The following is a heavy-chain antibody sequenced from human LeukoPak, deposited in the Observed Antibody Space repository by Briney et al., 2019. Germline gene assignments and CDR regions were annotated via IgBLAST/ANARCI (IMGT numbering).Heavy chain of an antibody. CDR1: GFIFSNYG. CDR2: ISGSGSST. J-gene: IGHJ3*02. Sequence: GGSLRLSCAASGFIFSNYGMNWVRQAPGKGLDWVSSISGSGSSTYYAESVKGRVTISRDNSQNTLYLQMNSLRAEDTAIYYCAKDLPYYYDSSGSGDAFDIWGRGTMVTVSS. D-gene: IGHD3-22*01. CDR3: AKDLPYYYDSSGSGDAFDI. V-gene: IGHV3-23*01.